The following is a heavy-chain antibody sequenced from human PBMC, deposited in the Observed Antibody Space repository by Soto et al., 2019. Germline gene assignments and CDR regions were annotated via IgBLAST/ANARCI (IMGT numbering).Heavy chain of an antibody. Sequence: ASVKFSCKASGYTFTSYDINWVRQATGQGLDCMGWMNPNSGNTGYAQKFQGRVTMTRNTYTSTAYMELSSLRSEDTAVYYCARGGLRYFDWSENYYGMDVWGQGTTVTVSS. CDR2: MNPNSGNT. CDR3: ARGGLRYFDWSENYYGMDV. J-gene: IGHJ6*02. D-gene: IGHD3-9*01. V-gene: IGHV1-8*01. CDR1: GYTFTSYD.